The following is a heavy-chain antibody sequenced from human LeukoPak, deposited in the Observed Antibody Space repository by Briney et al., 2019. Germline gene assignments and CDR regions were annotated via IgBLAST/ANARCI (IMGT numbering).Heavy chain of an antibody. CDR1: GYTFTSYG. CDR3: ARVYSGSWYDYYYYYGMDV. Sequence: ASVKVSCKASGYTFTSYGISWVRQAPGQGLEWMGWISAYNGNTNYAQKLQGRVTMTTDTSTSTAYMELRSLRSDDTAVYYCARVYSGSWYDYYYYYGMDVWGQGTTVTVSS. J-gene: IGHJ6*02. CDR2: ISAYNGNT. D-gene: IGHD6-13*01. V-gene: IGHV1-18*01.